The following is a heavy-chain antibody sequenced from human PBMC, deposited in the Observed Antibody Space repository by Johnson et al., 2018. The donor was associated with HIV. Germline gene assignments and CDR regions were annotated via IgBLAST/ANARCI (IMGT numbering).Heavy chain of an antibody. D-gene: IGHD2-15*01. CDR2: ISINGDTT. J-gene: IGHJ3*02. CDR1: GFIFSTAA. V-gene: IGHV3-64*01. CDR3: ARGYCSGGICYPNDAFDI. Sequence: VQLVESGGGVVQPGRSLRLSCAASGFIFSTAAMHWVRQAPGKGLEYVASISINGDTTYYARSVQDRFTISRDNSKNTLYLPMDSLRAEDMAIYYCARGYCSGGICYPNDAFDIWGQGTMVTVSS.